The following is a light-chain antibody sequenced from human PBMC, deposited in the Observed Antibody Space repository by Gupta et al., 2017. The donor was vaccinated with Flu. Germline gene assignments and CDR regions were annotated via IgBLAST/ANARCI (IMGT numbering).Light chain of an antibody. CDR2: SNN. CDR3: AAWDDSLNGPDVV. Sequence: QSVLTQPPSASGTPGQRVTISCSGRSSNIGSNTVNWYQQLPGTAPKLLIYSNNQRPSGAPDRFSGSKSGTSASLAISGLQSEDEADYYCAAWDDSLNGPDVVFGGGTKLTVL. CDR1: SSNIGSNT. V-gene: IGLV1-44*01. J-gene: IGLJ2*01.